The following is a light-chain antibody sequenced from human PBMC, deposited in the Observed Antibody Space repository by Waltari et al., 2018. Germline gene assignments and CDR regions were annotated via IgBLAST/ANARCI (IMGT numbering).Light chain of an antibody. CDR2: EAS. CDR3: SSIGDTNNIL. Sequence: QSALTQPPSASGSPGPSVTISCTGSSSDAFGYNYASWYQQHPGKAPKLIIYEASKRPSGVPDRFSGSKSGNTASLTVSGLQADDEAEYYCSSIGDTNNILFGGGTKLTVL. CDR1: SSDAFGYNY. J-gene: IGLJ2*01. V-gene: IGLV2-8*01.